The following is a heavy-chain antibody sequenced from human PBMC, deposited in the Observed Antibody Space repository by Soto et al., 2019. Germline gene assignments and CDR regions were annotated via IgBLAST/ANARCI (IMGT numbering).Heavy chain of an antibody. V-gene: IGHV3-23*01. CDR3: AKDLGELPYFDY. CDR1: GFTFSSYA. CDR2: ISGSGGST. D-gene: IGHD1-26*01. J-gene: IGHJ4*02. Sequence: AGGSLRLSCAASGFTFSSYAMSWVRQAPGKGLEWVSAISGSGGSTYYADSVKGRFTISRDNSKNTLYLQMNSLRAEDTAVYYCAKDLGELPYFDYWGQGTLVTVSS.